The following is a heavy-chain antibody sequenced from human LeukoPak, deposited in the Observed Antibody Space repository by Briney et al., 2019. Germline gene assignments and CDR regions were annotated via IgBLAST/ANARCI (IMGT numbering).Heavy chain of an antibody. J-gene: IGHJ4*02. Sequence: GESLKISCKASGYNFTSYGISWVRQAPGQGLEWMGWISPYNGNTIYAQKFQGRVTMTTDTSTTTAYMELRSLTSDDTAVFYCARDKTRPVVAEAYWGQGTLVTVSS. CDR2: ISPYNGNT. CDR3: ARDKTRPVVAEAY. CDR1: GYNFTSYG. V-gene: IGHV1-18*01. D-gene: IGHD3-22*01.